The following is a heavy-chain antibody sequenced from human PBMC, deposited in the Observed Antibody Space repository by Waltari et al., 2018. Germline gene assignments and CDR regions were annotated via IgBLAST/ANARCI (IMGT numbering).Heavy chain of an antibody. D-gene: IGHD1-26*01. V-gene: IGHV3-30-3*01. Sequence: QVQLVAAGGGVVQPGRCLRLSCADSGFTLSSYAMRWVRQAPGKGLEWGAVITSDGHSKWYSDSVKGLFTISRDNSKTTLYLQMNSLRAEDTAVYYCASVAWEKGYYYGMDVWGQGTTVTVSS. CDR3: ASVAWEKGYYYGMDV. CDR2: ITSDGHSK. J-gene: IGHJ6*02. CDR1: GFTLSSYA.